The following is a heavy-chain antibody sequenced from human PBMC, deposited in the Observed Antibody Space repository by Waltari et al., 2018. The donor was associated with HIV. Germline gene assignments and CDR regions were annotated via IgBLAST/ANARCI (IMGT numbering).Heavy chain of an antibody. CDR2: ISSSSSTI. V-gene: IGHV3-48*04. CDR3: AREGGPGGY. J-gene: IGHJ4*02. CDR1: GFTFSTSS. Sequence: EVQLVESGGGLVQPGGSLRISCAASGFTFSTSSSNWVLQAPGKGRECGAYISSSSSTIYYADSVKGRFTISRDNAKNSLYLQMNSLRAEDTAVYYCAREGGPGGYWGQGTLVTVSS. D-gene: IGHD2-15*01.